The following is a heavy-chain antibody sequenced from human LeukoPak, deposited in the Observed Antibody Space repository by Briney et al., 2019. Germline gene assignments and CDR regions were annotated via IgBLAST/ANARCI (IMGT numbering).Heavy chain of an antibody. J-gene: IGHJ6*01. D-gene: IGHD6-6*01. V-gene: IGHV4-31*11. CDR3: ARESSSLYYYYGMDV. CDR1: GGSISGGGYY. Sequence: SQALSVTRAVSGGSISGGGYYWSWIRHHPGNCLEWIGFIYYSGSTYYNPSLKSRVTISVDTSKNEFCLKLSSVTAADTAVYYCARESSSLYYYYGMDVWGQGTTVTVSS. CDR2: IYYSGST.